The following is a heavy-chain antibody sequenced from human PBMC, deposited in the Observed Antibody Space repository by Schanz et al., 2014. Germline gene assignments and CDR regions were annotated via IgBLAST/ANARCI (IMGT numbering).Heavy chain of an antibody. CDR3: AKDGPGGSGSYSADGGMDV. J-gene: IGHJ6*02. V-gene: IGHV3-23*04. Sequence: EVQLVESGGGLVQPGGSLRLSCLASGFAFSSYGMNWLRQAPGKGLEWVSVIGVDGTTTYYTDSVKGRFTISRDNSKSTLYLQMNSLRAEDTAVYYCAKDGPGGSGSYSADGGMDVWGQGTTVT. D-gene: IGHD3-10*01. CDR1: GFAFSSYG. CDR2: IGVDGTTT.